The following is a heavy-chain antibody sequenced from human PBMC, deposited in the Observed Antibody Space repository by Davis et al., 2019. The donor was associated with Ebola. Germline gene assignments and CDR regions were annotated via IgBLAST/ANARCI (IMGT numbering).Heavy chain of an antibody. CDR3: ARGYHTMIVVVTAFDY. J-gene: IGHJ4*02. Sequence: ASVKVSCKASGYNFIEYFMHWVRQAPGQGLEWMGRINSNNGDTNYAQKFQGRVTMTRDTSISTAYMELSRLRSDDTAVYYCARGYHTMIVVVTAFDYWGQGTLVTVSS. CDR2: INSNNGDT. CDR1: GYNFIEYF. D-gene: IGHD3-22*01. V-gene: IGHV1-2*02.